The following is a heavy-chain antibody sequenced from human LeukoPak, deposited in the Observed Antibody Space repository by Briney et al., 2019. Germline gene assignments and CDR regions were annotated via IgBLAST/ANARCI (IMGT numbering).Heavy chain of an antibody. CDR2: IIPIFGIA. V-gene: IGHV1-69*04. J-gene: IGHJ5*02. CDR1: GGTLSSYA. Sequence: SVKVSCKASGGTLSSYAISWVRQAPGQGLEWMGRIIPIFGIANYAQKFQGRVTITADKSTSTAYMELSSLRSEDTAVYYCARADCSSTSCYSWPANWFDPWGQGTLVTVSS. CDR3: ARADCSSTSCYSWPANWFDP. D-gene: IGHD2-2*01.